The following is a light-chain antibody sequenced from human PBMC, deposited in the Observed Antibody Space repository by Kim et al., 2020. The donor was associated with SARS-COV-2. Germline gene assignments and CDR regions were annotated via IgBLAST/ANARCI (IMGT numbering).Light chain of an antibody. J-gene: IGKJ2*01. V-gene: IGKV3-20*01. CDR2: AVS. Sequence: SLSPGDRATLSCRASEGVGSSHFAWYQQKPGQAPRLLINAVSNRATGIPDRFIGSGSGTDFTLTISRLEPEDCAMYYCQQYDGAYTFGQGTKLEI. CDR3: QQYDGAYT. CDR1: EGVGSSH.